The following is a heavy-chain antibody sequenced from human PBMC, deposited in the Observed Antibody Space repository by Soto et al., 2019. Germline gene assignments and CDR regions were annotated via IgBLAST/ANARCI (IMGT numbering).Heavy chain of an antibody. V-gene: IGHV3-15*01. CDR3: TTGPYSGSYFDY. D-gene: IGHD1-26*01. CDR2: IKSKTDGGTT. CDR1: GFTFSNAW. Sequence: GGSLRLSFAASGFTFSNAWMSWVRQDPGKGLEWVGRIKSKTDGGTTDYAAPVKGRFTISRDDSKNTLYLQMNSLKTEDTAVYYCTTGPYSGSYFDYGGQGTLVTVSS. J-gene: IGHJ4*02.